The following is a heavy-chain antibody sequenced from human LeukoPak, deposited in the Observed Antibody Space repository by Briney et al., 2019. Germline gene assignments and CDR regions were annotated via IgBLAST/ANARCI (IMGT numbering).Heavy chain of an antibody. J-gene: IGHJ4*02. Sequence: PSAALSLTCAVYGGSFSGYYWSWIRQPPGKGLEWIGEINHSGSTNYNPSLKSRVTISVDTSKNQFSLKLSSVTAADTAVYYCARQTTFDYWGQGTLVTVS. D-gene: IGHD4-17*01. CDR2: INHSGST. V-gene: IGHV4-34*01. CDR1: GGSFSGYY. CDR3: ARQTTFDY.